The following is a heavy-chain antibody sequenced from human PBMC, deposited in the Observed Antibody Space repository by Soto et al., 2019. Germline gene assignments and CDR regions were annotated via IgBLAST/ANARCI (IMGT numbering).Heavy chain of an antibody. D-gene: IGHD3-22*01. V-gene: IGHV4-59*12. J-gene: IGHJ4*02. CDR1: GGSISSYY. CDR2: IYYSGST. CDR3: ASSEVDTSGYYAY. Sequence: PSETLSLTCTVSGGSISSYYWSWIRQPPGKGLEWIGYIYYSGSTNYNPSLKSRVTISVDTSKNQFSLKLSSVTAADTAVYYCASSEVDTSGYYAYWGQATLVTVSS.